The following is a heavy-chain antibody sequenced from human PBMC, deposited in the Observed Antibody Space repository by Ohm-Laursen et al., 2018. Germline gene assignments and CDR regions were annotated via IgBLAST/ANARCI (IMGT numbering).Heavy chain of an antibody. J-gene: IGHJ6*02. Sequence: GTLSLTCSVSGGSISSYYWSWIRQPPGKGLEWIGYIYYSGSTNYNPSLKSRVTISVDTSKNQFSLKLSSVTAADTAVYYCARYLPSMDYYYGMDVWGQGTTVAVSS. V-gene: IGHV4-59*12. D-gene: IGHD2-8*01. CDR3: ARYLPSMDYYYGMDV. CDR1: GGSISSYY. CDR2: IYYSGST.